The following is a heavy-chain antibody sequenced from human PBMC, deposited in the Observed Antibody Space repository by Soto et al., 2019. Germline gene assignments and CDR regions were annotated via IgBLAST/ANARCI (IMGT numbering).Heavy chain of an antibody. V-gene: IGHV4-34*01. Sequence: QVQLQQWGAGLFKPSETLSLTCAVYGGSFSGYYWSWIRQPPGKGLEWIGEINHSGSTNYNPSLKSRVTISVDTSKNQFSLKLSSVTAADTAVYYCARGLQYRNWGQGTLVTVSS. D-gene: IGHD4-4*01. CDR3: ARGLQYRN. J-gene: IGHJ4*02. CDR2: INHSGST. CDR1: GGSFSGYY.